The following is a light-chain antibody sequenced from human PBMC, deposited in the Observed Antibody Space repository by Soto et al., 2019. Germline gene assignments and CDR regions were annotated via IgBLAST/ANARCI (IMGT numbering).Light chain of an antibody. CDR2: DVS. Sequence: QSALTQPRSVSGSPGQSVTISCTGTSSDVGGYNYVSWYQHYSGKAPKLMIYDVSERPSGVPDRFSGSKSGNTASLTISGLQAEDEADYYCSSYAGNNIVVFGGGTKLTVL. J-gene: IGLJ2*01. CDR1: SSDVGGYNY. V-gene: IGLV2-11*01. CDR3: SSYAGNNIVV.